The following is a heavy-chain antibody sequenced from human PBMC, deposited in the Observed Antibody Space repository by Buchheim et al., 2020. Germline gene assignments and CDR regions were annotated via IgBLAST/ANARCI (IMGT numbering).Heavy chain of an antibody. V-gene: IGHV3-30-3*01. CDR2: ISYDGSNK. J-gene: IGHJ4*02. Sequence: QVQLVESGGGVVQPGRSLRLSCAASGFTFSSYAMHWVRQAPGKGLEWVAVISYDGSNKYYADSVKGRFTISRDNSKNTLYLQMNSLRAEDTAVYYCASLYSSSSARADYWGQGTL. D-gene: IGHD6-6*01. CDR3: ASLYSSSSARADY. CDR1: GFTFSSYA.